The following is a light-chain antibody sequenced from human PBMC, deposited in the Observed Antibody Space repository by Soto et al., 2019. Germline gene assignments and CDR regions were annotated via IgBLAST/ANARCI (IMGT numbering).Light chain of an antibody. V-gene: IGKV2-28*01. CDR3: MQALQTSIT. CDR2: LGS. J-gene: IGKJ5*01. CDR1: QSLLHSNGYNY. Sequence: IVMTQPPLSLPVTPGEPASISCRSSQSLLHSNGYNYLDWYLQKAGQSPQFLICLGSNRASGVPDRFSGSGSGKDFTLKISRVEAEDVGVYYCMQALQTSITFGQGTRLEI.